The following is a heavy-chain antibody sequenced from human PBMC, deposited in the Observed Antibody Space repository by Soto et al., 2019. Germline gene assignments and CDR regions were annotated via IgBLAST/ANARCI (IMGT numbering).Heavy chain of an antibody. J-gene: IGHJ4*02. D-gene: IGHD6-6*01. CDR1: VFTFTRHS. CDR2: ISDSSGTI. CDR3: ARDACSSAWESNLGY. V-gene: IGHV3-48*02. Sequence: LRPSYAASVFTFTRHSMNWVRQAAGLGLEWISYISDSSGTIYYADSVKGRFPISRDNVQTSLSLQMNSLRDEDTAVYYCARDACSSAWESNLGYWGPGTRVVAST.